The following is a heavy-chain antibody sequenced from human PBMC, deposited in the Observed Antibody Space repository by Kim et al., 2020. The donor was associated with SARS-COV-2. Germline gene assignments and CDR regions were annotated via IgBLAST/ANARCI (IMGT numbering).Heavy chain of an antibody. CDR2: IWYDGSNK. CDR1: GFTFSSYG. CDR3: ARDKWRGSGTIGP. V-gene: IGHV3-33*01. Sequence: GGSLRLSCAASGFTFSSYGMHWVRQAPGKGLEWVAVIWYDGSNKYYADSVKGRFTISRDNSKNTLYLQMNSLRAEDTAVYYCARDKWRGSGTIGPWGQGTLVTVSS. D-gene: IGHD3-10*01. J-gene: IGHJ5*02.